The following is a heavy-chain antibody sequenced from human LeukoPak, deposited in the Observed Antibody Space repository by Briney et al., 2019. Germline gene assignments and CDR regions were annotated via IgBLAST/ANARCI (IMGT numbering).Heavy chain of an antibody. CDR3: VRATAAFDI. D-gene: IGHD5-18*01. V-gene: IGHV3-74*01. CDR1: GYPFSSYW. J-gene: IGHJ3*02. Sequence: GGSLRLSCAASGYPFSSYWMHWVRQAPGKGLEWVSLVNNDGRATTAADSAKGRFTISRDNAKNTLYLQMNSLRADDTAVYYCVRATAAFDIWGQGTMVTVSS. CDR2: VNNDGRAT.